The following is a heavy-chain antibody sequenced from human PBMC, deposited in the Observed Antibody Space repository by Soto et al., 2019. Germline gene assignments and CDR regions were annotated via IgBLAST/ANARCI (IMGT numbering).Heavy chain of an antibody. Sequence: QVQLQQWGAGLLKPSETLSLTCAVNGGSFSGYYWSWIRQPPGKGLEWIGEINRSGSTNYNPTLRSRVTISVDTSKNQFSLKPSSVTAADTAIFYCARGFMTRGWFDPWGQGTLVTVSS. V-gene: IGHV4-34*01. J-gene: IGHJ5*02. D-gene: IGHD3-16*01. CDR2: INRSGST. CDR1: GGSFSGYY. CDR3: ARGFMTRGWFDP.